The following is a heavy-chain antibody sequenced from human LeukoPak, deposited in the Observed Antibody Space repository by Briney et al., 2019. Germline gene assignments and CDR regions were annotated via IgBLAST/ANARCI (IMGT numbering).Heavy chain of an antibody. Sequence: ASVKVSCKASGYTFTDYYMHWVRQAPGQGLEWMGWLNPINGATNFAQKFQGRVTMTRDTSISTTYMELSRLRSDDTAVYYCARDLGFCSGGSCGSMTTVTSYDYWGQGTLVTASS. CDR1: GYTFTDYY. CDR2: LNPINGAT. J-gene: IGHJ4*02. CDR3: ARDLGFCSGGSCGSMTTVTSYDY. V-gene: IGHV1-2*02. D-gene: IGHD2-15*01.